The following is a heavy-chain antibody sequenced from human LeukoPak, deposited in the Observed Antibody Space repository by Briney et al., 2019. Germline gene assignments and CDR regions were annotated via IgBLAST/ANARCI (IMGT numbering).Heavy chain of an antibody. J-gene: IGHJ4*02. D-gene: IGHD6-19*01. CDR2: INTYNGNT. CDR3: ARDRARLAVAGTGGY. CDR1: GYTFTSYG. V-gene: IGHV1-18*01. Sequence: ASVKVPCKASGYTFTSYGISRVRQAPGQGLRWMGWINTYNGNTIYAQKLQGRVTMTTDTSTSTAYMELRSLRSDDTAVYYCARDRARLAVAGTGGYWGQGTLVTVSS.